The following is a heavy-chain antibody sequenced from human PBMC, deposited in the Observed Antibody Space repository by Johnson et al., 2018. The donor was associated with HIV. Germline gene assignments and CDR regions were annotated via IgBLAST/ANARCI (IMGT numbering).Heavy chain of an antibody. V-gene: IGHV3-15*01. CDR1: IFTFKNAW. CDR3: AKSPAKDHGGNSGALAI. Sequence: VQLVESGGGLVKPGGSLRLSCAASIFTFKNAWMSWVRQAPGKGLEWVGRIKSKIDGSNKYYADSVKGRFTISRDNSKNTLYLQMNSLRAEDTAVYYCAKSPAKDHGGNSGALAIWGQGTMVTVSS. D-gene: IGHD4-23*01. J-gene: IGHJ3*02. CDR2: IKSKIDGSNK.